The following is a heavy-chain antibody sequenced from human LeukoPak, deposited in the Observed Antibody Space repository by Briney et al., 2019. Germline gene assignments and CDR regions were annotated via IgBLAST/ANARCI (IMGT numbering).Heavy chain of an antibody. CDR3: ARGGNWNSFDY. CDR2: INPNGGGT. D-gene: IGHD1-20*01. Sequence: ASVKVSCKASGYTFTDYYMHWVRQAPGQGLEWMGWINPNGGGTNYAQKFQGRVTMTRDTSITTAYMELSRLRSDDTAVYFCARGGNWNSFDYWGQGTLSPSPQ. CDR1: GYTFTDYY. J-gene: IGHJ4*02. V-gene: IGHV1-2*02.